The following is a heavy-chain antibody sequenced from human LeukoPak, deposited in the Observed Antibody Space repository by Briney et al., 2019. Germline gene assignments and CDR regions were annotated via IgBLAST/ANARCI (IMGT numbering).Heavy chain of an antibody. CDR2: IYYSGST. Sequence: SETLSLTCTVSGGSVSSGSYYWSWIRQPPGKGLEWIGYIYYSGSTNYNPSLKSRATISVDTSKNQFSLKLSSVTAADTAVYYCARSLDWFIFDYWGQGTLVTVSS. J-gene: IGHJ4*02. D-gene: IGHD3-9*01. CDR1: GGSVSSGSYY. V-gene: IGHV4-61*01. CDR3: ARSLDWFIFDY.